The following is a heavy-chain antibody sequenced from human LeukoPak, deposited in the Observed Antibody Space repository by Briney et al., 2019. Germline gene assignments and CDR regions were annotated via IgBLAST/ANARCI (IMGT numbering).Heavy chain of an antibody. V-gene: IGHV4-38-2*02. CDR3: ARYYYDSSGYYYGFDY. CDR1: GYSISSGYY. D-gene: IGHD3-22*01. J-gene: IGHJ4*02. Sequence: SETLSLTCTVSGYSISSGYYWGWIRQPPGKGLEWIGSIYHSGSTYYNPSLKSRVTISVDTSKNQFSLKLSSVTAADTAVYYCARYYYDSSGYYYGFDYWGQGTLVTVSS. CDR2: IYHSGST.